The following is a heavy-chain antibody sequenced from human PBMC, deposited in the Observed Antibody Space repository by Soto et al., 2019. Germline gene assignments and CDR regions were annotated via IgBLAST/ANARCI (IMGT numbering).Heavy chain of an antibody. V-gene: IGHV3-23*01. CDR2: ISGSGGST. D-gene: IGHD3-16*02. Sequence: GGSLRLSCAASGFTFSSYAMSWVRQAPGKGLEWVSAISGSGGSTYYADSVKGRFTISRDNSKNTLYLQMNSLRAEDTAVYYCAKVRSKGELSHDAFDIWGQGTMVTVSS. J-gene: IGHJ3*02. CDR1: GFTFSSYA. CDR3: AKVRSKGELSHDAFDI.